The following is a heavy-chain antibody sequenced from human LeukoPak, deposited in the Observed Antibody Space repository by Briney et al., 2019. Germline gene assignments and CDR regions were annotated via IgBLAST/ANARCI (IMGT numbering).Heavy chain of an antibody. D-gene: IGHD2-2*01. CDR3: ARQVIVVVPAAGDAFDI. CDR2: IYYSGST. Sequence: SETLSLTCTVSGGSISSYYWSWIRQPPGKGLEWIWYIYYSGSTNYNPSLKSRVTISVDTSKNQFSLKLSSVTAADTAVYYCARQVIVVVPAAGDAFDIWGQGTMVTVSS. CDR1: GGSISSYY. V-gene: IGHV4-59*08. J-gene: IGHJ3*02.